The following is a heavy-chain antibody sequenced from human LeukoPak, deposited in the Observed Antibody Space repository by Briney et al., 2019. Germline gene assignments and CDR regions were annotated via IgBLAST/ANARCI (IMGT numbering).Heavy chain of an antibody. J-gene: IGHJ3*02. CDR3: ARVIVGATSPKHDAFDI. CDR2: IYYSGST. D-gene: IGHD1-26*01. CDR1: GGSFSGYY. Sequence: PSETLSLTCAVYGGSFSGYYWGWIRQPPGKGLEWIGSIYYSGSTYYNPSLKSRVTISVDTSKNQFSLKLSSVTAADTAVYYCARVIVGATSPKHDAFDIWGQGTMVTVSS. V-gene: IGHV4-34*01.